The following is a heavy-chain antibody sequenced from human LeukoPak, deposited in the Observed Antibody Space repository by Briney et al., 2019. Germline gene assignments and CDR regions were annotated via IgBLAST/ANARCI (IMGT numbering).Heavy chain of an antibody. J-gene: IGHJ4*02. CDR2: IYYSGST. CDR1: GGSISSSF. V-gene: IGHV4-39*01. CDR3: ARHHAGDDLDY. D-gene: IGHD7-27*01. Sequence: PSETLSLTCTVSGGSISSSFWGWIRNPPGKGLEWIGSIYYSGSTYYNPSLKSRVTISVDTSKNQFSLKLSSVIAADTAVYYCARHHAGDDLDYWGQGTLVTVSS.